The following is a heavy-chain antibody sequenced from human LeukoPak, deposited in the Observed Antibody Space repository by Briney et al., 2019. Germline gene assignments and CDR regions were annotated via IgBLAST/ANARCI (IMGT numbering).Heavy chain of an antibody. CDR1: GSSISSYY. Sequence: SETLSLTCTVSGSSISSYYWSWIRQPAGKGLEWIGRIYTSGSTNYNPSLKSRVTMSVDTSKNQFSLKLSSVTAADTAVYYCARDYYDSSGYRYFDYWGQGTLVTVSS. J-gene: IGHJ4*02. CDR3: ARDYYDSSGYRYFDY. V-gene: IGHV4-4*07. CDR2: IYTSGST. D-gene: IGHD3-22*01.